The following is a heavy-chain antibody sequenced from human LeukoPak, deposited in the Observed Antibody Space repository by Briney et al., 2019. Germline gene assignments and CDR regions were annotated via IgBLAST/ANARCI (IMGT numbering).Heavy chain of an antibody. CDR1: GGSISSYY. V-gene: IGHV4-59*01. CDR3: ARDFAFDI. J-gene: IGHJ3*02. CDR2: ISYSGNT. Sequence: SETLSLTCTVSGGSISSYYWSWIRQPPGKGLEWIGYISYSGNTDYNPSLKSRVTMSLGTSKNQFSLKLTSVTAADTAVYYCARDFAFDIWGQGTMVTVSS.